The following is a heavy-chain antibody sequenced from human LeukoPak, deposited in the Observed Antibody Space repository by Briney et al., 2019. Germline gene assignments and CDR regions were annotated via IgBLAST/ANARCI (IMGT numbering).Heavy chain of an antibody. D-gene: IGHD5-18*01. J-gene: IGHJ4*02. Sequence: ASVKVSCKASGYTFNGYYMHWVRQAPGQGLEWMGWINPNSGGTNYAQKFQGRVTMTRDTSISTAYMELSRLRSDDMAVYYCARDYGYSYGGDYWGQGTLVTVSS. CDR2: INPNSGGT. V-gene: IGHV1-2*02. CDR1: GYTFNGYY. CDR3: ARDYGYSYGGDY.